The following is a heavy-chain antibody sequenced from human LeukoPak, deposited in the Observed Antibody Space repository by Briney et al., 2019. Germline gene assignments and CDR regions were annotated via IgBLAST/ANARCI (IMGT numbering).Heavy chain of an antibody. CDR1: GGTFSSYA. CDR3: ARDSVLVGATEYYFDY. Sequence: SVKVSCKASGGTFSSYAISWVRQAPGQGLEWMGGIIPIFGTANYAQKFQGRVTITADESTSTAYMELSSLRSEDTAVYYCARDSVLVGATEYYFDYWGQGTLVTVSS. CDR2: IIPIFGTA. V-gene: IGHV1-69*13. D-gene: IGHD1-26*01. J-gene: IGHJ4*02.